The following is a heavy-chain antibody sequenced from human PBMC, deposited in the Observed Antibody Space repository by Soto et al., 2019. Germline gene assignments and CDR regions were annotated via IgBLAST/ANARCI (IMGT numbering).Heavy chain of an antibody. J-gene: IGHJ4*02. CDR1: GFSLTTSGVG. CDR2: IYWDDDK. V-gene: IGHV2-5*02. D-gene: IGHD3-10*01. CDR3: AHHPYSGVGSYSFEY. Sequence: QITLKESGPTLVRPTQTLTLTCTFSGFSLTTSGVGVGWIRQPPGKALEWLAVIYWDDDKRYSSSLKSRLTISTDTSKHQLDLTTPNMDHVDTATYYCAHHPYSGVGSYSFEYWRQGTLVTVSS.